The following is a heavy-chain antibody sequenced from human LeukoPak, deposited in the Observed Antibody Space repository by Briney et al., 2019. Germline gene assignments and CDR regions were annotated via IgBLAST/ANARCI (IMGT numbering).Heavy chain of an antibody. Sequence: GGSLRLSCAASGFTFSSYPMNWVRQAPEKGLEWVSVISGSGGATFYGDSVQGRFTISRDNSRDTLYLQMNSLTAEDTAVYYCGKYLQTTVGANDYWGQGPLVTVSS. D-gene: IGHD1-26*01. CDR2: ISGSGGAT. CDR3: GKYLQTTVGANDY. CDR1: GFTFSSYP. J-gene: IGHJ4*02. V-gene: IGHV3-23*01.